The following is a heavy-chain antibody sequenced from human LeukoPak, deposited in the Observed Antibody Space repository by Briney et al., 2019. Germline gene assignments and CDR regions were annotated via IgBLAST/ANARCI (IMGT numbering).Heavy chain of an antibody. CDR2: ISRSGTT. Sequence: PSGTLSLTCAVSGTSIKDNSFWGWIRQPPGKGLEWIAGISRSGTTYYNPSLKSRVTVSVDTTNNHFSLRLDPVTAADTAVYFCARDPHSITKFTYYFDYWGQGTLVTVSS. CDR3: ARDPHSITKFTYYFDY. J-gene: IGHJ4*02. CDR1: GTSIKDNSF. V-gene: IGHV4-38-2*02. D-gene: IGHD3-10*02.